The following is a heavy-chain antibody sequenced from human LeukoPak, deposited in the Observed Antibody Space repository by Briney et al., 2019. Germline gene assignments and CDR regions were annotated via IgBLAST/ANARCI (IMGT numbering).Heavy chain of an antibody. CDR2: LHASEST. J-gene: IGHJ3*01. Sequence: SETLSLTCTVSGAHISNYYWTWVRQSAAQGLEWIGRLHASESTIYNPSLKSRVTMSIDTSKDQLSLALTSVTAADSAVYYCASLSSGAAFDVGGQGTVVTVSS. V-gene: IGHV4-4*07. CDR1: GAHISNYY. D-gene: IGHD3-22*01. CDR3: ASLSSGAAFDV.